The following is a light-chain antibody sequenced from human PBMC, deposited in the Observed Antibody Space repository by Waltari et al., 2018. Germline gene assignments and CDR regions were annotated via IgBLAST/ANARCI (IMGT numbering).Light chain of an antibody. V-gene: IGKV1-5*03. Sequence: DIQMTQSPSTLSASVGDRVTITCRASQSIRSWLAWYQQKPGKAPKLLIYKASSLESGVPSRFSGSRSGTEFTLTISSLQPDDFATYYCQQYNSYPITFGQGTRLEIK. J-gene: IGKJ5*01. CDR3: QQYNSYPIT. CDR1: QSIRSW. CDR2: KAS.